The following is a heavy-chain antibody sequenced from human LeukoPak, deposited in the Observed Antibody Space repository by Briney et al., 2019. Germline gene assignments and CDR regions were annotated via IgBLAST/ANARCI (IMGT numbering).Heavy chain of an antibody. V-gene: IGHV1-8*01. D-gene: IGHD1-14*01. J-gene: IGHJ4*02. CDR3: ATGLNTPNDF. CDR2: MNPNDTKT. Sequence: ASVKVSCKASGYTFTDYDFIWVRRASGQGLEWMGFMNPNDTKTGYARKFQGRLTMTRDTSTSTAFMELHSLTSDDTAMYYCATGLNTPNDFWGQGTLIIVSS. CDR1: GYTFTDYD.